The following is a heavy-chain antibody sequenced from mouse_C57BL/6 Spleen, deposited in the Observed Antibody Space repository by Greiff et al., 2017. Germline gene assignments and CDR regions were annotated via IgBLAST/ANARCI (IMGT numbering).Heavy chain of an antibody. CDR3: ARSKLDY. J-gene: IGHJ2*01. CDR2: IDPADSYT. CDR1: GYTFTSYW. Sequence: QVQLQQPGAELVKPGASVKLSCKASGYTFTSYWMHWVKQRPGQGLEWIGEIDPADSYTNYNQKFKGKATLTVDTSSSAAYMQLSSLTSEDAAVYYCARSKLDYWGQGTTLTVSS. V-gene: IGHV1-50*01.